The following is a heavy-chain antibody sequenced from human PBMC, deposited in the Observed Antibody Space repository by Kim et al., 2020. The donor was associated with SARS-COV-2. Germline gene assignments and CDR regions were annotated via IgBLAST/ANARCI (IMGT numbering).Heavy chain of an antibody. Sequence: SETLSLTCTVSGGSISSSSYYWGWIRQPPGKGLEWIGSIYYSGSTYYNPSLKSRVTISVDTSKNQFSLKLSSVTAADTAVYYCASWIQLWSGHNWFDPWGQGTLVTVSS. V-gene: IGHV4-39*01. D-gene: IGHD5-18*01. CDR3: ASWIQLWSGHNWFDP. CDR2: IYYSGST. J-gene: IGHJ5*02. CDR1: GGSISSSSYY.